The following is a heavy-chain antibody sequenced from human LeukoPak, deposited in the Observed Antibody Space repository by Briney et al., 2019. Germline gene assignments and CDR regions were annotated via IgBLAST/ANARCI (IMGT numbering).Heavy chain of an antibody. CDR2: ITWNSGSI. CDR1: GFIFDDYA. CDR3: AKAAQGSRSDYETHNYYSGIDV. D-gene: IGHD3-10*01. V-gene: IGHV3-9*01. J-gene: IGHJ6*02. Sequence: GRSLRLSCAASGFIFDDYAMHWVRQAPGKGLEWVSGITWNSGSIGYADSVKGRFTISRDNAKKSLYLQMNRLRVEDTALYYCAKAAQGSRSDYETHNYYSGIDVWGQGTTVTVSS.